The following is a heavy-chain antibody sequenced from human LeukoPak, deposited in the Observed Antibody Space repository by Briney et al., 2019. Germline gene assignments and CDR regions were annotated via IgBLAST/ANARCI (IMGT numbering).Heavy chain of an antibody. CDR1: GFTFRDYA. CDR2: IRSNTFGGTT. D-gene: IGHD5-24*01. J-gene: IGHJ4*02. Sequence: GGSLRLSCTVSGFTFRDYAMSWVRQAPGKGLEWVGFIRSNTFGGTTKYAASVKGRFTVSRDDSRSIVYLQMNSLTTEDTAVYYCTRDHYNSFDYWGQGTLVSVSS. V-gene: IGHV3-49*04. CDR3: TRDHYNSFDY.